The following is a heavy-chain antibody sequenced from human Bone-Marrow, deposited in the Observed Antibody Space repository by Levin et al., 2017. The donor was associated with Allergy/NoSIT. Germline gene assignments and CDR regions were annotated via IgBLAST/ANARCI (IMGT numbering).Heavy chain of an antibody. CDR2: TSYDGSDK. J-gene: IGHJ5*02. CDR3: ARDSKHLALDL. V-gene: IGHV3-30*03. CDR1: GFTFNIHG. Sequence: PGGSLRLSCAASGFTFNIHGMHWVRQAPGKGLEWVAVTSYDGSDKYYVDSVKGRFTISRDNSKNTLYLQMNSLRPEDTAAYYCARDSKHLALDLWGQGTLVTVSS.